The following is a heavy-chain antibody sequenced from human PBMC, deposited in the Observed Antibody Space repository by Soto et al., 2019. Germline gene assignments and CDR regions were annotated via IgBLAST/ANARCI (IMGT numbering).Heavy chain of an antibody. CDR3: VRLDGSWYPMAYYYYGMDV. Sequence: QVQLVQSGAEVKKPGASVKVSCKASGYTFTSYGISWVRQAPGQVLEWMGWISAYNGNTNYAQKLQGRVTMTTDTSTSTAYMELRSLRSDDTAVYYCVRLDGSWYPMAYYYYGMDVWGQGTTVTVSS. CDR2: ISAYNGNT. CDR1: GYTFTSYG. V-gene: IGHV1-18*04. J-gene: IGHJ6*02. D-gene: IGHD6-13*01.